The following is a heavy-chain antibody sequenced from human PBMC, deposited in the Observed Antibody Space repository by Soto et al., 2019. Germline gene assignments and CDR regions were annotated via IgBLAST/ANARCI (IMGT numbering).Heavy chain of an antibody. Sequence: SETLSLTCTVSGGSISSGDYYWSWIRQPPGKGLEWIGYIYYSGSTYYNPSLKSRVTISVDTSKNQFSLKLSSVTAADTAVYYCASYYDSSNYDNWFDPWGQGTLVTVSS. CDR3: ASYYDSSNYDNWFDP. CDR2: IYYSGST. D-gene: IGHD3-22*01. CDR1: GGSISSGDYY. V-gene: IGHV4-30-4*01. J-gene: IGHJ5*02.